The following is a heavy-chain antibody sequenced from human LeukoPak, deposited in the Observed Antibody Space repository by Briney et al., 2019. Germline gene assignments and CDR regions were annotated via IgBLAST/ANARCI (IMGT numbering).Heavy chain of an antibody. D-gene: IGHD3-3*01. J-gene: IGHJ3*02. CDR3: ARRLGVITRDAYDI. V-gene: IGHV4-38-2*01. CDR1: GYSISSVYH. CDR2: IHHSGTT. Sequence: SETLSLTCAVSGYSISSVYHWGWIRQPPGKGLEWIGYIHHSGTTDYNPSLKSRVIILVDTTKNQFSLKVGSLTAADTAVYYCARRLGVITRDAYDIWGQGTMVSVSS.